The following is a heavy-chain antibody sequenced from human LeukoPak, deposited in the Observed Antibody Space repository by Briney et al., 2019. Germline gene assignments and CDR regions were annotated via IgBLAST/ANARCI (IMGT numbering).Heavy chain of an antibody. CDR1: GFTFSSYA. CDR2: ISGSGGST. D-gene: IGHD4-17*01. Sequence: GGSLRLSCAASGFTFSSYAMSWVRQAPGKGLEWVSAISGSGGSTYYADSVKGRFTISRDNSKDTLYLQMNSLRAEDTAVYYCAKDGGMTTVTTFDYWGQGTLVTVSS. V-gene: IGHV3-23*01. J-gene: IGHJ4*02. CDR3: AKDGGMTTVTTFDY.